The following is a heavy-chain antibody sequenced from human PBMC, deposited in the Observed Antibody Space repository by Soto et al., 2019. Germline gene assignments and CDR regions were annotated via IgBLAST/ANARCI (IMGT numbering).Heavy chain of an antibody. J-gene: IGHJ6*02. CDR2: ISYVGSNR. V-gene: IGHV3-30-3*01. CDR3: ARDREDIVLMVYPTVNYHYGMDV. D-gene: IGHD2-8*01. CDR1: AFTFSIYA. Sequence: SLRRPCSASAFTFSIYAIRWLLQDPGKGLEWGAVISYVGSNRYYADSVKGRFTIFRDKSKNTLYLQMNSLSAEDTAVYYCARDREDIVLMVYPTVNYHYGMDVWGHGXTVIV.